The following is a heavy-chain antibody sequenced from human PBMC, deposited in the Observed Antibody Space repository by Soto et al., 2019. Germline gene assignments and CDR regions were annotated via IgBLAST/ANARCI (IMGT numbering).Heavy chain of an antibody. D-gene: IGHD3-9*01. CDR3: ARWFSGYSAFDI. J-gene: IGHJ3*02. CDR2: ISSSSSYI. CDR1: GFTFSSYS. Sequence: EVQLVESGGGLVKPGGSLRLSCAASGFTFSSYSMNWVRQAPGKGLEWVSSISSSSSYIYYADSVKGRFTISRDNAKNSLYLHMNSLRAEDTAEYYCARWFSGYSAFDIWGQGTMVTVSS. V-gene: IGHV3-21*01.